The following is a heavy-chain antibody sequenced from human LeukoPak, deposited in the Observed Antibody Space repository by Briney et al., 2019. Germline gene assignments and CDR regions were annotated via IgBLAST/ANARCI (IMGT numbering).Heavy chain of an antibody. Sequence: GGSLRLSCAASGFAFSDCYMTWIRQAPGKGLEYISYIGGSGGDITYADSVRGRFTVSRDNAKNSLYLQMNSLRAEDTAVYYCARDEAGDYWGQGTLVTVSS. V-gene: IGHV3-11*04. CDR2: IGGSGGDI. J-gene: IGHJ4*02. CDR1: GFAFSDCY. CDR3: ARDEAGDY.